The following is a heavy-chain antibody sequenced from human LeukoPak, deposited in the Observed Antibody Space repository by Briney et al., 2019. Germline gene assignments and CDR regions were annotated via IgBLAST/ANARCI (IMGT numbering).Heavy chain of an antibody. CDR2: ISGDNNII. CDR3: ASQRIAIFGVAAGNFDL. CDR1: GFTFSSYS. Sequence: GGSLRLSCAASGFTFSSYSMNWVRQAPGKGLEWVSFISGDNNIIYYADSVRGRFTISRDNTKNSLYLQMNSLRAEDTAVYYCASQRIAIFGVAAGNFDLWGRGTLVTVSS. V-gene: IGHV3-21*01. J-gene: IGHJ2*01. D-gene: IGHD3-3*01.